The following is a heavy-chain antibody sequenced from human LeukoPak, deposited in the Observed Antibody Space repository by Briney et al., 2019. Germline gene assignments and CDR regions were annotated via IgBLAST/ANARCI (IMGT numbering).Heavy chain of an antibody. CDR2: ISTYNGNT. V-gene: IGHV1-18*04. J-gene: IGHJ5*02. D-gene: IGHD1-26*01. CDR3: ARDNSVGDNAWWFDP. Sequence: ASVKVSCKASGYTFSSYYMHWVRQAPGQGLEWMGWISTYNGNTNYAQKLQGRVTMTTDTSTSTAYMELRSLRSDDTAIYYCARDNSVGDNAWWFDPWGQGTLVTVSS. CDR1: GYTFSSYY.